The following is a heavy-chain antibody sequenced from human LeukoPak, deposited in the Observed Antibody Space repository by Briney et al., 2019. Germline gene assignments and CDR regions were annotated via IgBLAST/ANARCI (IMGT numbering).Heavy chain of an antibody. D-gene: IGHD3-22*01. CDR2: IYHSGST. Sequence: SETLSLTCAVSGGSISSSNWWSWVRQPPGKGLEWIGEIYHSGSTNYNPSLKSRVTISVDKSKNQFSLKLSSVTAADTAVYYCARDRENYYDSSGYYSLGYYYGMDVWGQGTTVTVSS. CDR1: GGSISSSNW. CDR3: ARDRENYYDSSGYYSLGYYYGMDV. J-gene: IGHJ6*02. V-gene: IGHV4-4*02.